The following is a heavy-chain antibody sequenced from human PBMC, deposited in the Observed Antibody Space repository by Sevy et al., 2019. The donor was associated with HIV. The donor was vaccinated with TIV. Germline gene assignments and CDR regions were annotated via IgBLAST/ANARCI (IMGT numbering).Heavy chain of an antibody. V-gene: IGHV3-30*03. CDR2: ISNDGSNK. CDR1: GFTFSSFD. Sequence: GGSLRLSCVVSGFTFSSFDMHWVRQAPGKGLEWVAFISNDGSNKYYEDSVKGRVTISRDNSKNTLYLQMNNLRAEDXXXXXXXXXXXXXXERLFHYWGQGTLVTVSS. J-gene: IGHJ4*02. CDR3: XXXXXXXXERLFHY.